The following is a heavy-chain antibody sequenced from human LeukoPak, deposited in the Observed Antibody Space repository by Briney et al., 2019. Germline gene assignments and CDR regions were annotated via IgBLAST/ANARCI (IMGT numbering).Heavy chain of an antibody. CDR1: GGSFSGYY. CDR3: ARELAAGPYYFDY. J-gene: IGHJ4*02. CDR2: INHSGST. V-gene: IGHV4-34*01. Sequence: SETLSLTCAVYGGSFSGYYWSWIRQPPGKGLEWIGEINHSGSTNYNPSLKSRVTISVDTSKNQFSLKLSSVTAADTAVYHCARELAAGPYYFDYWGQGTLVTVSS. D-gene: IGHD6-13*01.